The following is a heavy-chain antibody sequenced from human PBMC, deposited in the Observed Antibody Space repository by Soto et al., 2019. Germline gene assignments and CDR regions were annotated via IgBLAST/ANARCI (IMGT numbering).Heavy chain of an antibody. CDR2: ISGSGAST. D-gene: IGHD7-27*01. J-gene: IGHJ4*02. Sequence: EVQLLESGGGLVQPGGSLRLSCAASGFTFSSCAMSWVRQAPGKGLEWVSVISGSGASTYYADSVKGRFTISRDNSKNTLYLQMNSLRAEDTAVYYCAKEPSRAWGAVYYFDYWGQGTLVTVSS. V-gene: IGHV3-23*01. CDR3: AKEPSRAWGAVYYFDY. CDR1: GFTFSSCA.